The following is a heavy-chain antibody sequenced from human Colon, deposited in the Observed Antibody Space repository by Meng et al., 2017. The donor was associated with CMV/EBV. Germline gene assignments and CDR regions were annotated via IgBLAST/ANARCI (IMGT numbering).Heavy chain of an antibody. V-gene: IGHV7-4-1*02. D-gene: IGHD3-16*01. CDR3: SASFDY. Sequence: ASVKVSCKASGYTFSNYHVNWVRQAPGQGLEWMGWTNTNTGNPTYAQGFIGRFVFSLATSISTAYLQISGLKAEDTAVYYCSASFDYWGQGTLVTVSS. J-gene: IGHJ4*02. CDR1: GYTFSNYH. CDR2: TNTNTGNP.